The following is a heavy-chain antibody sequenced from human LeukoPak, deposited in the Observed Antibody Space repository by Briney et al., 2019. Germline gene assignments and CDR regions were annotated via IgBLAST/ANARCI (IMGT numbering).Heavy chain of an antibody. Sequence: GGSLRLSCAASGFTFSNNWMHWVRQAPGKGLEWVSSISSSSSYIYYADSVKGRFTISRDNAKNSLYLQMNSLRAEDTAVYYCARDSGELSGEFDNWGQGTLVTVSS. CDR2: ISSSSSYI. CDR1: GFTFSNNW. CDR3: ARDSGELSGEFDN. V-gene: IGHV3-21*01. D-gene: IGHD1-26*01. J-gene: IGHJ5*02.